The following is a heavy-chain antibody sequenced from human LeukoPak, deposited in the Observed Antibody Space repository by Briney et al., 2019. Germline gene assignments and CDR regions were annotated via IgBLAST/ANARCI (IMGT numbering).Heavy chain of an antibody. V-gene: IGHV4-59*01. D-gene: IGHD3-10*01. CDR1: GGSISSYY. Sequence: SETLSLTCTVSGGSISSYYWSWIRQPPGKGLEWIGYIYYSGSTNYNPSLKSRVTISVDTSKNQFSLKLSSVTAAATAVYYCARGGGSGSYSYFDYWGQGTLVTVSS. J-gene: IGHJ4*02. CDR3: ARGGGSGSYSYFDY. CDR2: IYYSGST.